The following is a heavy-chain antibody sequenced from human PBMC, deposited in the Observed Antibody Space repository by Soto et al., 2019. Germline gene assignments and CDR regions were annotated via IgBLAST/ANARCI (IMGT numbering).Heavy chain of an antibody. CDR2: IYYSGST. CDR3: ARHYGAAAGGWDDAFDI. Sequence: PSETLSLTCTFSGGSISSYYWSLIRQPPGKGLEWIGYIYYSGSTNYNPSLKSRVTISVDTSKNQFSLKLSSVTAADTAVYYCARHYGAAAGGWDDAFDIWGQGTMVTVSS. D-gene: IGHD6-13*01. V-gene: IGHV4-59*08. CDR1: GGSISSYY. J-gene: IGHJ3*02.